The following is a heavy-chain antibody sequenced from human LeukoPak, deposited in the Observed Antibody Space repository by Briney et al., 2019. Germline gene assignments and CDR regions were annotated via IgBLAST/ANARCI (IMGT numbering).Heavy chain of an antibody. J-gene: IGHJ6*03. CDR2: ISYDGNNK. Sequence: GGSLRLSCAPSVFTFRSYPMHWVRQAPGKGLEWVAVISYDGNNKYYADSVKGRFTISRDNSKNTLYLQMKSLRAEDTAVYYCAKGGGYEAQYYYYYLDVWGKGTTVTISS. CDR3: AKGGGYEAQYYYYYLDV. CDR1: VFTFRSYP. D-gene: IGHD5-12*01. V-gene: IGHV3-30*01.